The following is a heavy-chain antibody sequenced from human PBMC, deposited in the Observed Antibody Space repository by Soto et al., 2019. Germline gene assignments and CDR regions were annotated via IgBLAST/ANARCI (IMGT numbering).Heavy chain of an antibody. D-gene: IGHD6-19*01. J-gene: IGHJ3*02. Sequence: PVESLKISCNGSGYSFTSYWIGWVGQMPWKGLEWMGIIYPGDSDTRYSPSFQGQVTISADKSISTAYLQWSSLKASDTAMYYCARAHPWLDAFDIWGQGTMVTVSS. CDR2: IYPGDSDT. V-gene: IGHV5-51*01. CDR1: GYSFTSYW. CDR3: ARAHPWLDAFDI.